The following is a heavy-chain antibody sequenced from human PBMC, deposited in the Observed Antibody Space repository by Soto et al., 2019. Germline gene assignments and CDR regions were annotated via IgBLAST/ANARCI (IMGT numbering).Heavy chain of an antibody. CDR2: IIPIFGTA. Sequence: GASVKVSCKASGGTFSSYAISWVRQAPGQGLEWMGGIIPIFGTANYAQKFQGRVTITADKSTSTAYMELSSLRSEDTAVYYCARVIAVAGTGDYFDYWGQGTLVTVSS. V-gene: IGHV1-69*06. CDR3: ARVIAVAGTGDYFDY. D-gene: IGHD6-19*01. CDR1: GGTFSSYA. J-gene: IGHJ4*02.